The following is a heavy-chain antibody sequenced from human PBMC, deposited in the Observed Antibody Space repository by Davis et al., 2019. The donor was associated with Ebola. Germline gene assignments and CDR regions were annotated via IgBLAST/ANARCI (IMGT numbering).Heavy chain of an antibody. CDR2: ISWNSGSI. D-gene: IGHD5-18*01. CDR1: GFTFDDYA. CDR3: AKDDTAMDDQLEY. Sequence: GGSLRLSCGASGFTFDDYAMHWVRQAPGKGLEWVSGISWNSGSIAYADSVKGRFTISRDNAKNSVYLQMNSLRTEDTALYYCAKDDTAMDDQLEYWGQGTLVTVSS. V-gene: IGHV3-9*01. J-gene: IGHJ4*02.